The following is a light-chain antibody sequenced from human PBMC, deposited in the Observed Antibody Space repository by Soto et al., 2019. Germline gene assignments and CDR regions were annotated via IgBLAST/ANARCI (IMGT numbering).Light chain of an antibody. Sequence: QSVLTQPASVSGSPGQSITISCTGTSSDVGGYNYVSWYQQHPGKAPKLMIYEVSNRPSGVSNRFSGSKCGNTASLTISGLQAEDEADYYCSSYTSSSTVFGGGTKLTVL. CDR2: EVS. V-gene: IGLV2-14*01. J-gene: IGLJ3*02. CDR1: SSDVGGYNY. CDR3: SSYTSSSTV.